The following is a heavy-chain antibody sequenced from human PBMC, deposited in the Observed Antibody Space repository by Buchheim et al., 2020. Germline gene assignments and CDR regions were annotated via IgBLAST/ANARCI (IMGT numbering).Heavy chain of an antibody. CDR3: ASDYCSSTSCYSAYYYYYGMDV. D-gene: IGHD2-2*01. J-gene: IGHJ6*02. Sequence: QVQLVQSGAEVKKPGSSVKVSCKASGGTFSSYTISWVRQAPGQGLEWMGRIIPILGIANYAQKFQGRVTITADKSTSTAYMELSSLRSEDTAVYYCASDYCSSTSCYSAYYYYYGMDVWGQGTT. CDR1: GGTFSSYT. V-gene: IGHV1-69*02. CDR2: IIPILGIA.